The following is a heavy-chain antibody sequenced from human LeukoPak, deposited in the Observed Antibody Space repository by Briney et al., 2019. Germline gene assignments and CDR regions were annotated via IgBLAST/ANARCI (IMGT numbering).Heavy chain of an antibody. V-gene: IGHV3-23*01. CDR1: GFTFSSYG. Sequence: GGTLRLSCAASGFTFSSYGMSWVRQAPGKGLEWVSAISGSGGSTYYADSVKGRFTISRDNSKNTLYLQMNSLRAEDTAVYYCAKVGLADPYYFDYWGQGTLVTVSS. CDR3: AKVGLADPYYFDY. J-gene: IGHJ4*02. CDR2: ISGSGGST.